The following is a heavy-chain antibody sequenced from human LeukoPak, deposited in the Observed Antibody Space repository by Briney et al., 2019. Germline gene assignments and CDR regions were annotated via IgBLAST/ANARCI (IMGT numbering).Heavy chain of an antibody. Sequence: ASVKVSCKVSGVSLSATPIHWVRQAPGQWLEWMGGFDPEDGESIFAQRFQGRFSMTEDTSTDTTYMDLRSLRLEDTAVYYCATADKWEPLDYWGQGTLVTVSS. D-gene: IGHD1-26*01. CDR2: FDPEDGES. CDR3: ATADKWEPLDY. CDR1: GVSLSATP. J-gene: IGHJ4*02. V-gene: IGHV1-24*01.